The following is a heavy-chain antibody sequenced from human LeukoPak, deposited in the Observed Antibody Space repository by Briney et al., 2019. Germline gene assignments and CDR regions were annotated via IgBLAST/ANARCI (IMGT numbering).Heavy chain of an antibody. CDR1: GGSISSSNW. Sequence: PSGTLSLTCAVSGGSISSSNWWSWVRQPPGKGLEWIGEIYHSGSTNYNPSLKSRVTISVDKSKNQFSLKLSSVTAADTAVYYCARDHEMTYYYDSSGPVAFDIWGQGTMVTVSS. V-gene: IGHV4-4*02. J-gene: IGHJ3*02. CDR3: ARDHEMTYYYDSSGPVAFDI. CDR2: IYHSGST. D-gene: IGHD3-22*01.